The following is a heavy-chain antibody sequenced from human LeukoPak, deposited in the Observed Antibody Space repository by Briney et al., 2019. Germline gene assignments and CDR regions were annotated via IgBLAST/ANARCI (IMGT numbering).Heavy chain of an antibody. D-gene: IGHD4-17*01. CDR2: IYYSGST. CDR3: ARVGSATTVTLIDY. Sequence: PPTLSLTCTVSGGSISSGDYYWSWIGQPPGKGLEWIGYIYYSGSTYYNPSLKSRVTISVDTSKNQFSLKLSSVTAADTAVYYCARVGSATTVTLIDYWGQGTLVTVSS. CDR1: GGSISSGDYY. V-gene: IGHV4-30-4*01. J-gene: IGHJ4*02.